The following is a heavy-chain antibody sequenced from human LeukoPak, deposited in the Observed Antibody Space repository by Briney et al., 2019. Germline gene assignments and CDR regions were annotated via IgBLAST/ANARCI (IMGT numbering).Heavy chain of an antibody. CDR2: INHSGST. Sequence: SETLSLTCAVYGGSFSGYYWSWIRQPPGKGLEWIGEINHSGSTNYNPSLKSRVTISVDTSKNQFSLKLSSVTAADTAVYYCARPKYQLPKGIAFDIWGQGTMVTVSS. J-gene: IGHJ3*02. CDR1: GGSFSGYY. V-gene: IGHV4-34*01. D-gene: IGHD2-2*01. CDR3: ARPKYQLPKGIAFDI.